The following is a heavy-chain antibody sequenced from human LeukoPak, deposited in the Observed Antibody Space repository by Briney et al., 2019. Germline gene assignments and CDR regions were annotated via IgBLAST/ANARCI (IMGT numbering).Heavy chain of an antibody. Sequence: SVKVSCKASGGTFSGYAISWVRQAPGQGLEWMGRIIPIFGTANYAQKFQGRVTITTDESTSTAYMELSSLRSEDTAVYYCARGVVGATSYYFDYWGQGTLVTVSS. CDR2: IIPIFGTA. J-gene: IGHJ4*02. CDR1: GGTFSGYA. D-gene: IGHD1-26*01. V-gene: IGHV1-69*05. CDR3: ARGVVGATSYYFDY.